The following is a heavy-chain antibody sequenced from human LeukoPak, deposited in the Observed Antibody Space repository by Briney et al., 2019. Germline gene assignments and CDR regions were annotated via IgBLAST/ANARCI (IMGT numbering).Heavy chain of an antibody. Sequence: ASVKVSCKASGYTFTSYDINWVRQATGQGLEWMGWMNPNSGNTGYAQKFQGRVTITRITSISTAYMELSSLRSEDTAVYYCARAGGPAVTTYYFDYWGQGTLVTVSS. CDR1: GYTFTSYD. V-gene: IGHV1-8*03. CDR2: MNPNSGNT. D-gene: IGHD4-17*01. J-gene: IGHJ4*02. CDR3: ARAGGPAVTTYYFDY.